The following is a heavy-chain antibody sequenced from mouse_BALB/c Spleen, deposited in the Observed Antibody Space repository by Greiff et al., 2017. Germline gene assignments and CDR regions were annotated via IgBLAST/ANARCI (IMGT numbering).Heavy chain of an antibody. CDR3: ARSYGNYGDYAMDY. Sequence: EVQLQQSGPELVKPGASVKIPCKASGYTFTDYNMDWVKQSHGKSLEWIGDINPNNGGTIYNQKFKGKATLTVDKSSSTAYMELRSLTSEDTAVYYCARSYGNYGDYAMDYWGQGTSVTVSS. J-gene: IGHJ4*01. D-gene: IGHD2-1*01. CDR1: GYTFTDYN. V-gene: IGHV1-18*01. CDR2: INPNNGGT.